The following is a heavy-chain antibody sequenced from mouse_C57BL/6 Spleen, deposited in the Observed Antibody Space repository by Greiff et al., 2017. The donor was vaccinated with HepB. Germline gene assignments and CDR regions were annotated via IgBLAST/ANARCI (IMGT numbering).Heavy chain of an antibody. J-gene: IGHJ2*01. CDR2: IYPSDSET. CDR1: GYTFTSYW. Sequence: QVQLQQPGAELVRPGSSVKLSCKASGYTFTSYWMDWVKQRPGQGLEWIGNIYPSDSETHYNQKFKDKATLTVDKSSSTAYMQLSSLTSEDSAVYYWARSGDGYYIGKFFDYWGQGTTLTVSS. CDR3: ARSGDGYYIGKFFDY. V-gene: IGHV1-61*01. D-gene: IGHD2-3*01.